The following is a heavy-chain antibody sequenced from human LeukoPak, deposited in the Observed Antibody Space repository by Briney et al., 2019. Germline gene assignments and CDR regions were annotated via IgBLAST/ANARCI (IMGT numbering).Heavy chain of an antibody. CDR3: AKGTYYDFWSGYYRRGNWFDP. J-gene: IGHJ5*02. CDR1: GFTFSSYA. CDR2: ISGSGGST. V-gene: IGHV3-23*01. D-gene: IGHD3-3*01. Sequence: GGSLRLSCAASGFTFSSYAMSWVRRAPGKGLEWVSAISGSGGSTYYADSVKGRFTISRDNSKNTLYLQMNSLRAEDTAVYYCAKGTYYDFWSGYYRRGNWFDPWGQGTLVTVSS.